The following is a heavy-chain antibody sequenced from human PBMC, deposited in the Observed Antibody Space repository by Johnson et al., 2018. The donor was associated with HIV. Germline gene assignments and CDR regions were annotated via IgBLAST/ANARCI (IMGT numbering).Heavy chain of an antibody. CDR1: GFTFSSYA. D-gene: IGHD3-16*01. CDR3: AKERARADLPGDDAFDI. V-gene: IGHV3-30-3*01. J-gene: IGHJ3*02. CDR2: ISYDGSNT. Sequence: QVQLVESGGGLVKPGGSLRLSCAASGFTFSSYAMHWVRQAPGTGLEWVAVISYDGSNTYYADSVKGRFTISRDNSKNTLYLQMNSLRAEDTAVDYCAKERARADLPGDDAFDIWGQGTMVTVSS.